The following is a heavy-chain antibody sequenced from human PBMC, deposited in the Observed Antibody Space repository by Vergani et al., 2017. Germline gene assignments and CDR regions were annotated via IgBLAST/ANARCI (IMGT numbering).Heavy chain of an antibody. J-gene: IGHJ4*02. CDR1: GGSFSGYY. V-gene: IGHV4-34*01. CDR3: ARYYYVSGSYDY. D-gene: IGHD3-10*01. Sequence: QVQLQQWGAGLLKPSETLSLTCAVYGGSFSGYYWSWIRQPPGKGLEWIGEINHNGSTNYNPSLRSRVTISVDTSKNQFSLKLSAVTAAEPAVYYCARYYYVSGSYDYWGQGTLVTVSS. CDR2: INHNGST.